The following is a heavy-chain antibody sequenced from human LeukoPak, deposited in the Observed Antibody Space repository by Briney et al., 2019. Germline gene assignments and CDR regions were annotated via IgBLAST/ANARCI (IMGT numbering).Heavy chain of an antibody. CDR1: GYTFTGYY. V-gene: IGHV1-2*02. CDR3: ARGTERVVAAPGY. Sequence: ASVKGSCKASGYTFTGYYMHWVRQAPGQGLEWMGWINPNSGGTNYAQKFQGRVTMTRDTSISTAYMELSRLRSDDTAVYYCARGTERVVAAPGYWGQGTLVTVSS. D-gene: IGHD2-15*01. CDR2: INPNSGGT. J-gene: IGHJ4*02.